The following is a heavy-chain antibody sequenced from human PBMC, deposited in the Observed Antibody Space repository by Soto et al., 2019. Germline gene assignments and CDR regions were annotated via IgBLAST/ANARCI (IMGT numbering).Heavy chain of an antibody. J-gene: IGHJ6*03. CDR3: SRQASECWSGKPQYYMDV. CDR1: GFTFSGSA. CDR2: IRSKPNNYAT. D-gene: IGHD3-3*01. Sequence: EVQLVESGGGLVQPGGSLKLSCAASGFTFSGSAMHWVRQASGKGLEWVGRIRSKPNNYATAYGASVKGRFTISRDDSKNTAYLQMNSLNTEDTAVYYCSRQASECWSGKPQYYMDVWGKGTTVTVSS. V-gene: IGHV3-73*01.